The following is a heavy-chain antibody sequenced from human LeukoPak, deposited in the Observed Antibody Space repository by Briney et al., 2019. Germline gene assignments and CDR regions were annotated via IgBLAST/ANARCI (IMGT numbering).Heavy chain of an antibody. J-gene: IGHJ4*02. CDR2: IIPILGIA. V-gene: IGHV1-69*02. CDR1: GGTFSSYT. Sequence: GAPVKVSCKASGGTFSSYTISWVRQAPGQGLEWMGRIIPILGIANYAQKFQGRVTITADKSTSTAYMELSSLRSEDTAVYYCARNGRGYSGYDRLYYFDYWGQGALVTVSS. CDR3: ARNGRGYSGYDRLYYFDY. D-gene: IGHD5-12*01.